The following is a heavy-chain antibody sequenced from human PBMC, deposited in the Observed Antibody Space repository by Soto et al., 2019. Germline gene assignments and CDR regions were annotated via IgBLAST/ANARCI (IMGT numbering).Heavy chain of an antibody. CDR1: GFTFNKAW. CDR2: IKGKPDGGTA. D-gene: IGHD6-19*01. J-gene: IGHJ4*02. V-gene: IGHV3-15*07. CDR3: ATDRVLSPPTGWSSY. Sequence: EVQLVESGGGLVKPGGSLRLSCAASGFTFNKAWMNWVRQAPGKGLEWVGRIKGKPDGGTADYAAPVRGRFSISRDDSKNTLYLQMDSLITEDTAVYYCATDRVLSPPTGWSSYWGQGTLVTVSS.